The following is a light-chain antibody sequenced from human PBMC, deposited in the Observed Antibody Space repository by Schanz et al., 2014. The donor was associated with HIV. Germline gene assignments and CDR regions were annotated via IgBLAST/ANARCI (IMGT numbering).Light chain of an antibody. CDR1: SSNIGSNS. CDR2: SNS. V-gene: IGLV1-44*01. Sequence: QSMLTQPPSASGTPGQRATMSCSGSSSNIGSNSVNWYQHVPGTAPKLLIYSNSRRPSGVPDRFSGSKSGTSASLAITGLQSEDEADYYCEAWDDTLTGPVFGGGTKLTVL. J-gene: IGLJ3*02. CDR3: EAWDDTLTGPV.